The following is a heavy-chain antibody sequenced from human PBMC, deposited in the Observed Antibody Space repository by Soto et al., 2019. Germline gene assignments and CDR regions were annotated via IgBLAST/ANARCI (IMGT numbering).Heavy chain of an antibody. D-gene: IGHD2-8*01. J-gene: IGHJ5*02. Sequence: ASVKVSCKASGYTFTGYYMHWVRQAPGQGLEWMGWINPNSGGTNYAQKFQGWVTMTRDTSISTAYMELSRLRSDDTAVYYCARMTLGYCTNGVCPENWFDPWGQGTLVTVSS. CDR1: GYTFTGYY. CDR3: ARMTLGYCTNGVCPENWFDP. V-gene: IGHV1-2*04. CDR2: INPNSGGT.